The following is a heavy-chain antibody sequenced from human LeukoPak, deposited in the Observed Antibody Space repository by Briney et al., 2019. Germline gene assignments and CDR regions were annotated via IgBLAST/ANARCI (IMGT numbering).Heavy chain of an antibody. Sequence: PSETLSLTCTVSGGSISSYYWSWIRQPPGKGLEWIGYIYTSGSTNYNPSLRSRVTMSIDTSTNQFSLKLTSVIAADTALFYCARYHCPGGICDGFDVWGQGTMVTVSS. D-gene: IGHD2-8*02. V-gene: IGHV4-4*09. CDR1: GGSISSYY. CDR3: ARYHCPGGICDGFDV. J-gene: IGHJ3*01. CDR2: IYTSGST.